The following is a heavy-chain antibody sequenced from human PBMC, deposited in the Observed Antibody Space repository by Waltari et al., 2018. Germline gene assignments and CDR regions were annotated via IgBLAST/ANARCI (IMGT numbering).Heavy chain of an antibody. J-gene: IGHJ3*01. CDR1: GASITSNRHY. CDR3: ATYIGASIGTAAFDV. CDR2: MSYNGAT. D-gene: IGHD5-12*01. Sequence: QLQLQESGPGLGQPSATLSLTCIVSGASITSNRHYWAWIRQPPGQGLEWIGTMSYNGATYSSPSLKSRVTVSRDTSKNHLSLKWGSVTAADTAIYYCATYIGASIGTAAFDVWGQGTMVTVSS. V-gene: IGHV4-39*02.